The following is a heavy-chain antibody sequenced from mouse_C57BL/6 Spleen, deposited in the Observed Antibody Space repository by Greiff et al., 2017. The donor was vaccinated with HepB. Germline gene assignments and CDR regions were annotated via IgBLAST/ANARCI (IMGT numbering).Heavy chain of an antibody. CDR2: IHPSDSDT. V-gene: IGHV1-74*01. Sequence: QVQLQQPGAELVKPGASVKVSCKASGYTFTSYWMHWVKQRPGQGLEWIGRIHPSDSDTNYNQKFKGKATLTVDKSSSTAYMQLSSLTSEDSAVYYCATAYGNYARFAYWGQGTLVTVSA. CDR1: GYTFTSYW. D-gene: IGHD2-1*01. CDR3: ATAYGNYARFAY. J-gene: IGHJ3*01.